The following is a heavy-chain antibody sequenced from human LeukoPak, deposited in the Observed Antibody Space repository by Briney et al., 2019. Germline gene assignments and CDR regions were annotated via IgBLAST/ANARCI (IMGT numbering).Heavy chain of an antibody. CDR1: GGTFSSYA. J-gene: IGHJ6*02. D-gene: IGHD4-17*01. V-gene: IGHV1-69*13. Sequence: SVKVSCKASGGTFSSYAISWVRQAPGQGLEWMGGIIPIFGTANYAQKFQGRVTITAGESTSTAYMELSSLRSEDTAVYYCARSSDDYGDYGYYYYGMDVWGQGTTVTVSS. CDR2: IIPIFGTA. CDR3: ARSSDDYGDYGYYYYGMDV.